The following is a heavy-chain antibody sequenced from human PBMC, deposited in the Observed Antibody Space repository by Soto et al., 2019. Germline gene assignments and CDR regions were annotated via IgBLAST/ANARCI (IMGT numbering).Heavy chain of an antibody. Sequence: GGSLRLSCAASGFTFSSYAMSWVRQAPGKGLEWVSAISGSGGSTYYADSVKGRVTMTADKSTSTAYMELSGLRSEDTAIYYCATSYGSGYRAFDFWGQGALVTVSS. J-gene: IGHJ4*02. CDR1: GFTFSSYA. CDR3: ATSYGSGYRAFDF. D-gene: IGHD3-10*01. V-gene: IGHV3-23*01. CDR2: ISGSGGST.